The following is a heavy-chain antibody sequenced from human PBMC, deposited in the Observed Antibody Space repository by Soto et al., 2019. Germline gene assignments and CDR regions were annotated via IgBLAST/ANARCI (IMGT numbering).Heavy chain of an antibody. V-gene: IGHV3-15*07. D-gene: IGHD2-15*01. CDR1: GLTISNAW. CDR3: TTGSVEGV. Sequence: EVQLVESGGGFIYPGGSLRLSCAASGLTISNAWMNWVRQAPGKGLEWVGRIKTNTEGGTTDYAAAVKGRFTVSRDDSKNTLYRQMNSLRTADTAVYYCTTGSVEGVWGQGTKVTVSS. CDR2: IKTNTEGGTT. J-gene: IGHJ6*02.